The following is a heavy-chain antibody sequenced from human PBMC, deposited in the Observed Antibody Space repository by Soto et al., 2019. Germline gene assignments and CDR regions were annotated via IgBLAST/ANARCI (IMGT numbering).Heavy chain of an antibody. J-gene: IGHJ4*02. D-gene: IGHD1-1*01. CDR1: GFTFTDHY. V-gene: IGHV3-72*01. CDR3: VRVDKQLGTTFFDH. CDR2: ARNKANSYTT. Sequence: EVQLVESGGGLVQPGGSLRLSCAASGFTFTDHYIDWVRQAPGKGLEWVGRARNKANSYTTEYAASVKGRCTISRDDSXNSAYLQMNSLNTEDTAVCYCVRVDKQLGTTFFDHWGQGILVTVSS.